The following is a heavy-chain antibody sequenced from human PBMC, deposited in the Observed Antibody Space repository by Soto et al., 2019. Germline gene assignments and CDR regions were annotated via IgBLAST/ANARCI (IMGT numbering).Heavy chain of an antibody. J-gene: IGHJ4*02. CDR2: INPNSGGT. CDR1: GYTFTGYY. V-gene: IGHV1-2*02. D-gene: IGHD6-13*01. Sequence: ASVKVSCKASGYTFTGYYMHWVRQAPGQGLEWMGWINPNSGGTNYAQKFQGRVTMTRDTSISTAYMELSRLRSDDTAVYYRARDRGGGTPGIAPFWGQGTLVTVSS. CDR3: ARDRGGGTPGIAPF.